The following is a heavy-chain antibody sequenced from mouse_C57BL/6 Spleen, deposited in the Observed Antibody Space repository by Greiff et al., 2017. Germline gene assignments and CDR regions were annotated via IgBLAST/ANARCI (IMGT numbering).Heavy chain of an antibody. CDR1: GFSLTSYG. Sequence: VQLQQSGPGLVAPSQSLSITCTVSGFSLTSYGVDWVRQPPGKGLEWLGVIWGGGSTNYNSALKSRLSISKDNSKSQVFLKMNSLQTEDTAMYYCAKHQDSSEDYYAMDYWGQGTSVTVSS. CDR2: IWGGGST. J-gene: IGHJ4*01. V-gene: IGHV2-9*01. D-gene: IGHD3-2*02. CDR3: AKHQDSSEDYYAMDY.